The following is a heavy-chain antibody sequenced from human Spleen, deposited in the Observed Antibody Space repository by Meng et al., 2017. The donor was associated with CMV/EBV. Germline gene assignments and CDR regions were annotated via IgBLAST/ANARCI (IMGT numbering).Heavy chain of an antibody. CDR1: GFTFSSYS. Sequence: GEALKISCAVSGFTFSSYSMNWVRQAPGKGLEWGSYISSRSNTIYYEDFVNGRFTISRDNARNSLNLQMNSLRAEDTAVYYCARDSSIQLWLLNAFDIWGQGTMVTVS. J-gene: IGHJ3*02. CDR2: ISSRSNTI. V-gene: IGHV3-48*04. CDR3: ARDSSIQLWLLNAFDI. D-gene: IGHD5-18*01.